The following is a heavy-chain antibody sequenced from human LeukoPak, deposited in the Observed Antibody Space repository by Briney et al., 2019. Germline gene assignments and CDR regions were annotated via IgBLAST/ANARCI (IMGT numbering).Heavy chain of an antibody. CDR2: ISISGDVT. V-gene: IGHV3-23*01. CDR1: GFTFSACA. J-gene: IGHJ1*01. Sequence: GGSLRLSCVTSGFTFSACALSWVRQAPGKGLEWVSVISISGDVTYYADSVKGRFTISRDNSKNTLYLQMNSLRAEDTAVYYCAKDPTDTSSWYIVEYFQHWGQGTLVTVSS. CDR3: AKDPTDTSSWYIVEYFQH. D-gene: IGHD6-13*01.